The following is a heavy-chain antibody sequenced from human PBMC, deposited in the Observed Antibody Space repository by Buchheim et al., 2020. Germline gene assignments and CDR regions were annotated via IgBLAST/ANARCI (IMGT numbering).Heavy chain of an antibody. Sequence: QVLLQESGPGLVKPSQTLSLTCNVSGGSISTSGYYWTWIRLHPGKGLEWIGYVYYSGATHYNPSLKSRVTISVDTSKNQFSLKLSSVTAADTAVYYCARHTVFLGFDYWGQGTL. J-gene: IGHJ4*02. V-gene: IGHV4-31*03. D-gene: IGHD2-8*02. CDR3: ARHTVFLGFDY. CDR1: GGSISTSGYY. CDR2: VYYSGAT.